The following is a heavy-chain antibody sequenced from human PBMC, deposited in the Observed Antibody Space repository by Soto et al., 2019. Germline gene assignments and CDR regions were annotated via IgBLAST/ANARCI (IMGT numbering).Heavy chain of an antibody. CDR1: GFTVSSNY. Sequence: PGGSLRLSCAASGFTVSSNYMSWVRQAPGKGLEWVSVIYSGGSTYYADSVRGRFTISRDNSKNTLYLQMKSLRAEDTAVYYCARDFTGHCSSTSCYYLNWFDPWGQGTLVTVSS. J-gene: IGHJ5*02. CDR2: IYSGGST. D-gene: IGHD2-2*01. CDR3: ARDFTGHCSSTSCYYLNWFDP. V-gene: IGHV3-53*01.